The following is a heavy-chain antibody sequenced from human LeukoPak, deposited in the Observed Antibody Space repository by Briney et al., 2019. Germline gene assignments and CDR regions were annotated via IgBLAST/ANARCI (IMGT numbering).Heavy chain of an antibody. CDR3: AKEGGGSSGDVIEYYFDY. D-gene: IGHD6-19*01. J-gene: IGHJ4*02. V-gene: IGHV3-33*06. CDR2: IWYDGSNK. CDR1: GFTFSSYG. Sequence: GRSLRLSCAASGFTFSSYGMHWVHQAPGKGLEWVAVIWYDGSNKYYADSVKGRFTISRDNSKNTLYLQMNSLGAEDTAVYYCAKEGGGSSGDVIEYYFDYWGQGTLVTVSS.